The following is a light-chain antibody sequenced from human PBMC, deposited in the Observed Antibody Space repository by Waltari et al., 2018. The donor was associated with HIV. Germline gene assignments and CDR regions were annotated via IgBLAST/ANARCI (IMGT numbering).Light chain of an antibody. J-gene: IGKJ4*01. CDR3: QQYYRTPLT. CDR2: WAS. V-gene: IGKV4-1*01. Sequence: DILMTQSPVSLPVSLGPRATLNRKSGQTLLYPSNNKNYLAWYQHTPGQPPKLLTYWASTRQSGVPDRFSRSGSGTNFTLTINKLQSEDVATYYCQQYYRTPLTFGGGTKVGLK. CDR1: QTLLYPSNNKNY.